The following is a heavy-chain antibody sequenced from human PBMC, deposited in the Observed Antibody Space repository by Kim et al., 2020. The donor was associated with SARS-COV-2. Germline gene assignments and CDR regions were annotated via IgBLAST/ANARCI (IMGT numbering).Heavy chain of an antibody. Sequence: ASVKVSCKASGYTFTSYDINWVRQATGQGLEWMGWMNANSGNTGYAQKFQGRVTMTRNTSISTAYMELSSLRSEDTAVYYCARGIRVLQQQLVQGYYFDYWGQGTLVTVSS. CDR1: GYTFTSYD. D-gene: IGHD6-13*01. V-gene: IGHV1-8*01. CDR2: MNANSGNT. J-gene: IGHJ4*02. CDR3: ARGIRVLQQQLVQGYYFDY.